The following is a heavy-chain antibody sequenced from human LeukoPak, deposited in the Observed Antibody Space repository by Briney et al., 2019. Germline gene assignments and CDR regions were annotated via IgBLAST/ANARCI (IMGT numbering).Heavy chain of an antibody. CDR2: ISSRGDTI. CDR1: GFTFTDYF. V-gene: IGHV3-11*01. CDR3: ARDFWDYGGDY. J-gene: IGHJ4*02. D-gene: IGHD4-23*01. Sequence: PGGSLRLSCVASGFTFTDYFMSWIRQAPGKGLEWVSYISSRGDTIFYADSVKGRFTISRDNAKNSLYLQMNSLRAGDTAVYYCARDFWDYGGDYWGQGTTVTVSS.